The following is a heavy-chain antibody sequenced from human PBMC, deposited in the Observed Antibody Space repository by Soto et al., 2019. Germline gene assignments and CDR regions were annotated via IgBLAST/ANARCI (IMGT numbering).Heavy chain of an antibody. CDR3: ARSHHDFWSGYLNSYMDV. CDR1: DGSISSYY. CDR2: IYYSGST. Sequence: SQLMSLTCTVVDGSISSYYWSRFRKHPGKGLEWIGYIYYSGSTNYNPSLKSRVTISVDTSKNQSSLKLSSVTAADTAVYYCARSHHDFWSGYLNSYMDVWGKGTTVTVSS. V-gene: IGHV4-59*01. D-gene: IGHD3-3*01. J-gene: IGHJ6*03.